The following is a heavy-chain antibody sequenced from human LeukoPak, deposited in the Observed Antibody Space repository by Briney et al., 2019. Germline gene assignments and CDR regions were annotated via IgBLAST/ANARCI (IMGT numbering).Heavy chain of an antibody. J-gene: IGHJ4*02. CDR3: ARESTVTTPYFDY. CDR2: IYSGGST. V-gene: IGHV3-53*01. Sequence: GGSLSLSCAASGFTFSSSYMSWVRQAPGKGREWVSVIYSGGSTYYADSVKGRFTISRDNSKNTLYLQMNSLRAEDTAVYYCARESTVTTPYFDYWGQGTLVTVAS. CDR1: GFTFSSSY. D-gene: IGHD4-17*01.